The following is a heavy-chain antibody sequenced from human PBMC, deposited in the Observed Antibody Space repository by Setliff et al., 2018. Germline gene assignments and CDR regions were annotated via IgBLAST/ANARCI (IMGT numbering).Heavy chain of an antibody. Sequence: SETLSLTCAVYGGSFSGYYWSWIRQPPGKGLEWIGEINHSGSTNYDPSLKSRVTISVDTSKNQFSLKLSSVTAADTAVYYCARGGYSRGPPVYYFDYWGQGTLVTVSS. CDR3: ARGGYSRGPPVYYFDY. J-gene: IGHJ4*02. CDR2: INHSGST. CDR1: GGSFSGYY. D-gene: IGHD5-12*01. V-gene: IGHV4-34*01.